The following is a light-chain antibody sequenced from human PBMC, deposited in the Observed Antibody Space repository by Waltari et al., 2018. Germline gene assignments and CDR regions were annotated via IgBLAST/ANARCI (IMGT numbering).Light chain of an antibody. Sequence: QSVLTQPPSASGTPGQRVTISCSGSSSNIGSNTVNWHQQLPGTAPKLRIYSNNQRPSGVPDRFSGSKSGTSASLAISGLQSEDEADYYCAAWDDTLNGWVFGGGTKLTVL. CDR3: AAWDDTLNGWV. CDR1: SSNIGSNT. J-gene: IGLJ3*02. CDR2: SNN. V-gene: IGLV1-44*01.